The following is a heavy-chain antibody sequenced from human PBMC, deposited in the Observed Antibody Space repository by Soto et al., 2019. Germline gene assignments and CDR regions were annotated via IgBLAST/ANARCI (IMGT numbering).Heavy chain of an antibody. CDR3: ASQFNDYGDYGGDY. Sequence: GGSLRLSCAASGFTFSSYSMNWVRQAPGKGLEWVSSISSSSSYIYYADSVKGRFTISRDNAKNSLYLQMNSLRAEDTAVYYCASQFNDYGDYGGDYWGQGTLVTVSS. D-gene: IGHD4-17*01. V-gene: IGHV3-21*01. J-gene: IGHJ4*02. CDR2: ISSSSSYI. CDR1: GFTFSSYS.